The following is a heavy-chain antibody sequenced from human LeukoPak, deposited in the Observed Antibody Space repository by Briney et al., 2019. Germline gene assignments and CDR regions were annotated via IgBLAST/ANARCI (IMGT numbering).Heavy chain of an antibody. CDR3: RWGGYYYYMDV. D-gene: IGHD7-27*01. V-gene: IGHV4-34*01. CDR1: GGSFSGYY. Sequence: PXETLSLTCAVYGGSFSGYYWSWIRQPPGKGLEWIGEINHSGSTNYNPSLKSRVTISVDTSKNQFSLKLSSVTAADTAVYYCRWGGYYYYMDVWGKGTTVTVSS. CDR2: INHSGST. J-gene: IGHJ6*03.